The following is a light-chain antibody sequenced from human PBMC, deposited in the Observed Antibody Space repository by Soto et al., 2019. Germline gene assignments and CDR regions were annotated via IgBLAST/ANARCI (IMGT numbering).Light chain of an antibody. V-gene: IGLV2-14*01. CDR2: EVS. CDR3: TSYTISSHVV. CDR1: SSDVGAYNY. J-gene: IGLJ2*01. Sequence: QSALPQPASVSGSPGQSITISCTGTSSDVGAYNYVSWYQQHPGKAPKLMIYEVSNRPSGVSNRFSGSKSGNTASLTISGLQAEDEGDYYCTSYTISSHVVFGGGTKLTVL.